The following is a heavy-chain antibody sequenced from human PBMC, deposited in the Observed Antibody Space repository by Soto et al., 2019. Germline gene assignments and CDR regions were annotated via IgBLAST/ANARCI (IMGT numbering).Heavy chain of an antibody. Sequence: WWSLRLSCAASGFAFYNYAMRWVRQAPGKVLEWVSAISGSGGDTYYADSVKGRFSISRDNSENTLYLQMNSLRAEDTAVYYCAKVPRYYYDTSGYYFDYWGQGTLVTVSS. J-gene: IGHJ4*02. CDR1: GFAFYNYA. CDR3: AKVPRYYYDTSGYYFDY. V-gene: IGHV3-23*01. D-gene: IGHD3-22*01. CDR2: ISGSGGDT.